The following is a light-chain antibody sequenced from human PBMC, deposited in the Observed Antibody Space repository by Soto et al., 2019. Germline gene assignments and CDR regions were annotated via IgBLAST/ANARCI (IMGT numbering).Light chain of an antibody. V-gene: IGLV1-40*01. J-gene: IGLJ1*01. CDR1: SSNIGAGYD. Sequence: QSVLTQPPSVYGAPGERVTISCTGSSSNIGAGYDVHWYQQLPGTAPKLLIYGNSNRPSGVPDRFSGSKSGTPASLAITGLQAEDEADYYCQSYDSSRGVFGTGTKVTVL. CDR2: GNS. CDR3: QSYDSSRGV.